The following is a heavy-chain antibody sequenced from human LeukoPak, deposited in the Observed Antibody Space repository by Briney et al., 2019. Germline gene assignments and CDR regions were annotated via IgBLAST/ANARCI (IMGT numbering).Heavy chain of an antibody. J-gene: IGHJ4*02. V-gene: IGHV4-34*01. Sequence: SETLSLTCAVYGGSFSGYYWTWIRQSPGEGLEWIGEINHRGSTNYNPPLKSRVTMSLDTFKTEFSPRLTAVTAADTAVYYCARGSITMPATPFDYWGQGTLVTVSS. D-gene: IGHD3-10*01. CDR3: ARGSITMPATPFDY. CDR1: GGSFSGYY. CDR2: INHRGST.